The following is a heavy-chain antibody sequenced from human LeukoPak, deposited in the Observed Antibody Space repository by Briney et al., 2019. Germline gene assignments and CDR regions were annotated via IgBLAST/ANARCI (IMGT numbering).Heavy chain of an antibody. CDR3: ARDGAPSNYYYYYYMDV. V-gene: IGHV3-48*04. D-gene: IGHD1-26*01. CDR1: GFTFSSYS. CDR2: ISSSSSTI. Sequence: GGSLRLSCAASGFTFSSYSMNWVRQAPGKGLEWVSYISSSSSTIYYADSVKGRFTISRDNAKNSLYLQMNSLGAEDTAVYYCARDGAPSNYYYYYYMDVWGKGTTVTVSS. J-gene: IGHJ6*03.